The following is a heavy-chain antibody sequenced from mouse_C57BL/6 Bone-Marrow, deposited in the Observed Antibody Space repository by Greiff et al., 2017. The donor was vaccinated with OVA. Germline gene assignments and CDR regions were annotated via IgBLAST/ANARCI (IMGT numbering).Heavy chain of an antibody. CDR3: ARSGDYEAWFAY. CDR1: GYTFTSYW. Sequence: QVQLKQPGAELVKPGASVKMSCKASGYTFTSYWITWVKQRPGQGLEWIGDIYPGSGSTNYNEKFKSKATLTVDTSSSTAYMQLSSLTSEDSAVYYCARSGDYEAWFAYWGQGTLVTVSA. D-gene: IGHD2-4*01. CDR2: IYPGSGST. V-gene: IGHV1-55*01. J-gene: IGHJ3*01.